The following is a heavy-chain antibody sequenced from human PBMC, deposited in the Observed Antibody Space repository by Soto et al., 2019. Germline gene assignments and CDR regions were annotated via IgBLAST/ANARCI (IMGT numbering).Heavy chain of an antibody. CDR2: ISASGRNT. CDR1: GFSFSSFA. D-gene: IGHD4-4*01. CDR3: AKDPDSDYVGCFDM. V-gene: IGHV3-23*01. J-gene: IGHJ3*02. Sequence: EVQLLESGGDLVQPGGSLRLSCAASGFSFSSFAMSWVRQAPGKGPEWVSGISASGRNTYYADSVKGRYTICRDNSQNSLYLQMNSLGGEDTAVYDYAKDPDSDYVGCFDMWGKGTRVTVSS.